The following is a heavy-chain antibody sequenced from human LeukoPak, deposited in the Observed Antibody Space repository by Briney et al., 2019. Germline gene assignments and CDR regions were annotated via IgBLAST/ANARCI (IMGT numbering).Heavy chain of an antibody. D-gene: IGHD2-15*01. Sequence: SETLSLTCTVSGGSISSSSYYWGWIRQPPGKGLEWIGSIYYSGSTYYNPSLKSRVTISVDTSKNQFSLKLSSVTAADTAVYYCASPRYCSGGSCYAGGLAFDIWGQGTMVTVSS. CDR3: ASPRYCSGGSCYAGGLAFDI. CDR1: GGSISSSSYY. V-gene: IGHV4-39*01. J-gene: IGHJ3*02. CDR2: IYYSGST.